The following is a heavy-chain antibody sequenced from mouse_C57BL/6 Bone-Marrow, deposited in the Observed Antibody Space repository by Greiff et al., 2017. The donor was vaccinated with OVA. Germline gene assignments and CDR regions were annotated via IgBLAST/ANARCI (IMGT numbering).Heavy chain of an antibody. J-gene: IGHJ3*01. CDR3: ARNYAGTSFAY. D-gene: IGHD4-1*01. CDR2: IWSGGST. V-gene: IGHV2-2*01. Sequence: VKLLESGPGLVQPSQSLSITCTVSGFSLTSYGVHWVRQSPGKGLEWLGVIWSGGSTDYNAAFISRLSISNDNSKSQVFFKMNRLQADDTAIYYCARNYAGTSFAYWGQGTLVTVSA. CDR1: GFSLTSYG.